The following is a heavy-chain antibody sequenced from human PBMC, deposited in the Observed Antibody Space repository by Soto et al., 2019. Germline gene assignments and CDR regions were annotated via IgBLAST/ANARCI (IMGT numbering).Heavy chain of an antibody. CDR2: ISCDGSNK. Sequence: GGSLRLSCAASGFTFSSYGMHWVRQAPGKGLEWVAVISCDGSNKYYADSVKGRFTISGDNSKNTLYLQMNSLRAEDTAVYYCAKDRIYDYGDHEGAFDIWGQGTMVTVSS. CDR1: GFTFSSYG. CDR3: AKDRIYDYGDHEGAFDI. J-gene: IGHJ3*02. D-gene: IGHD4-17*01. V-gene: IGHV3-30*18.